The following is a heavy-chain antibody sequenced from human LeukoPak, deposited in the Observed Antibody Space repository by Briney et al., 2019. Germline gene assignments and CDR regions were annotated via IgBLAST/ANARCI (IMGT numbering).Heavy chain of an antibody. D-gene: IGHD1-26*01. V-gene: IGHV4-38-2*01. CDR1: GYSISSGYY. CDR2: IYHSGSP. Sequence: PSETLSLTCAVSGYSISSGYYWGWIRQPPGKGLEWIGSIYHSGSPYYNPSLKSRVTISVDTSKNQFSLKLSSVTAADTAVYYCATPGGGYSGSYYAIDYWGQGTLVTVSS. CDR3: ATPGGGYSGSYYAIDY. J-gene: IGHJ4*02.